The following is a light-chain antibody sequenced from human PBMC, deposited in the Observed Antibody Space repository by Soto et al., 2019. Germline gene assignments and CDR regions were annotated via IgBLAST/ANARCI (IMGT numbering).Light chain of an antibody. J-gene: IGKJ1*01. CDR2: DAS. CDR1: QSISSW. Sequence: DIQMTQSPSTLSASVGDRVTITCRASQSISSWLAWYQQKPGKAPKLLIYDASSLESGVPSRFSGSGSGTEFTLTIRSLQPDDFSTYYCQQYNSYRTFGQGTNVEIK. CDR3: QQYNSYRT. V-gene: IGKV1-5*01.